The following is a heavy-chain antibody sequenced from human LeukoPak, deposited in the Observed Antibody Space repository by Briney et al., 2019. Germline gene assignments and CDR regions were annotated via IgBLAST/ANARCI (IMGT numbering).Heavy chain of an antibody. CDR2: IYYSGST. CDR1: GGSISSGDYY. J-gene: IGHJ2*01. D-gene: IGHD1-1*01. V-gene: IGHV4-30-4*08. CDR3: AREVDNPYWYFDL. Sequence: SETLSLTCTVSGGSISSGDYYWSWIRQPPGKGLEWIGYIYYSGSTYYNPSLKSRVNISVDTSKNQFSLKLSSVTAADTAVYYCAREVDNPYWYFDLWGRGTLVTVSS.